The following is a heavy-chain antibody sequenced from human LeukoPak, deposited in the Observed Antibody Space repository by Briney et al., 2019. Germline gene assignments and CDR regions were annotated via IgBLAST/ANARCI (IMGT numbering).Heavy chain of an antibody. Sequence: PSETLSLTCSVSDGSINSGYYYWAWIRQPPGKGPEWIGSIYYSGTTYPNPSLKSRVTISVDTSKNQFSLKLSSVTAADTAVYYCASGVLGRFDYWGQGTLVTVSS. J-gene: IGHJ4*02. CDR2: IYYSGTT. V-gene: IGHV4-39*01. CDR3: ASGVLGRFDY. D-gene: IGHD3-3*01. CDR1: DGSINSGYYY.